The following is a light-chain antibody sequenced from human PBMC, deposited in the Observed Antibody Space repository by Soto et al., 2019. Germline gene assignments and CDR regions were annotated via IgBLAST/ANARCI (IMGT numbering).Light chain of an antibody. Sequence: DIQMTQSPSTLSASVGDRVTITSRASQTISSWLAWYQQKPGKAPKLLIYKASSLESGVPPRFSGSGSGTEFTLTISSLQPGDFAPYYCQQYNTYETFGQGTKVEIK. CDR3: QQYNTYET. V-gene: IGKV1-5*03. CDR1: QTISSW. CDR2: KAS. J-gene: IGKJ1*01.